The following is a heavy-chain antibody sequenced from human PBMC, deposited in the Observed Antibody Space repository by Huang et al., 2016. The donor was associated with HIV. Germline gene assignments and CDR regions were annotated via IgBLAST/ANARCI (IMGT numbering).Heavy chain of an antibody. CDR2: ITSSSGSI. V-gene: IGHV3-48*01. CDR1: GFTFSTYN. CDR3: ARFGSYYYGSGSYLDAFDI. D-gene: IGHD3-10*01. Sequence: EVQLMESGGGLVQPGGSLRLSCAASGFTFSTYNMNWVRQASGKGLELVSNITSSSGSIYYADSVKGRFTISRDNAKNSLYLQMNSLRAEDTAVYYCARFGSYYYGSGSYLDAFDIWGQGTMVTVSS. J-gene: IGHJ3*02.